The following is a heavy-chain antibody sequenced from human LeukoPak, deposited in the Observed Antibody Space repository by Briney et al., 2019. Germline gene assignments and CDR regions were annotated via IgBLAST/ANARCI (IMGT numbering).Heavy chain of an antibody. Sequence: GGSLRLSCAASGFTFSSYAMSWVRQAPGKGLEWVSAISGSGGSTYYADSVKGRFTISRDNSKNTLYLQMNSLRAEDTAVYYCAKGGPNRFDYYYYGMDVWGQGTTVTVSS. D-gene: IGHD1-14*01. CDR2: ISGSGGST. J-gene: IGHJ6*02. V-gene: IGHV3-23*01. CDR3: AKGGPNRFDYYYYGMDV. CDR1: GFTFSSYA.